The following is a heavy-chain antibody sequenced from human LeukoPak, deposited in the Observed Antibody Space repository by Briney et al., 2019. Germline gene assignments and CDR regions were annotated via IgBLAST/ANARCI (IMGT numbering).Heavy chain of an antibody. V-gene: IGHV4-31*03. J-gene: IGHJ5*02. CDR1: GGSISSGGYY. Sequence: SQTLSLTCTVSGGSISSGGYYWSWIRQHPGKGLEWIGYIYYSGSTYYNPSLKSRVTISVDTSKNQFSLKLSSVTAADTAVYYCARTGPLSGWFDPWGQGTLVTVSS. CDR3: ARTGPLSGWFDP. CDR2: IYYSGST. D-gene: IGHD1-14*01.